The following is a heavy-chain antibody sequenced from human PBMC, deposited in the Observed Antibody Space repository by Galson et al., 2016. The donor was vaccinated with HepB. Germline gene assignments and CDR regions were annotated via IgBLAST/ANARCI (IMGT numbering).Heavy chain of an antibody. J-gene: IGHJ4*02. CDR2: IYHRGTT. CDR1: GGSISSPYW. D-gene: IGHD5-24*01. Sequence: TLSLTCAVSGGSISSPYWWNWVRQPPGKGLEWIGEIYHRGTTSYNPSLKSRVTISIDKSKNRFSLKLDSVTAADTAVFYCARRDGFNQYYFDYWGQGTLITVSS. V-gene: IGHV4-4*02. CDR3: ARRDGFNQYYFDY.